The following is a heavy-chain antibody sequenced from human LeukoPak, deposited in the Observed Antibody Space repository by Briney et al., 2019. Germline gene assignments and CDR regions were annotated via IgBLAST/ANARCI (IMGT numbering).Heavy chain of an antibody. J-gene: IGHJ4*02. CDR1: GFTVSSNY. Sequence: GGSLRLSCAASGFTVSSNYMSWVRRAPGKGLEWVSVIYSGASTYYADSVKGRFTISRDNSKNTLYLQMNSLRAEDTAVYYCARGSGDTYFDYWGQGTLVTVSS. CDR3: ARGSGDTYFDY. D-gene: IGHD2-21*01. CDR2: IYSGAST. V-gene: IGHV3-66*01.